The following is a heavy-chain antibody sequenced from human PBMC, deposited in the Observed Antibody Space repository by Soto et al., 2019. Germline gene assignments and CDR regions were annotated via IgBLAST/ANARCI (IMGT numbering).Heavy chain of an antibody. CDR2: IWYDGGNK. V-gene: IGHV3-33*01. CDR1: GFTFSSYG. CDR3: ARVEIAAAGTLDY. Sequence: GGSLRLSCAASGFTFSSYGMHWVRQAPGKGLEWVAVIWYDGGNKYYAESVKGRFTISRDNSKNTLYLQMNSLRAEDTALYYCARVEIAAAGTLDYWGQGTLVTVSS. J-gene: IGHJ4*02. D-gene: IGHD6-13*01.